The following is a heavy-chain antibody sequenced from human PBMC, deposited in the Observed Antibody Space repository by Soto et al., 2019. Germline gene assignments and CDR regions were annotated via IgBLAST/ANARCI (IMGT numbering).Heavy chain of an antibody. V-gene: IGHV1-18*01. CDR1: GYIFVNYG. Sequence: QVQLVQSGDEMKKPGASVRVSCTASGYIFVNYGIAWVRQAPGQGLEWMGWISPYTGDTHSASKVQGRITMTTDTSTSTAYMDLGSLTSDDTAVYYCAMVDNFVTPPPQDVWGQGTTVTVSS. CDR2: ISPYTGDT. J-gene: IGHJ6*02. CDR3: AMVDNFVTPPPQDV. D-gene: IGHD5-12*01.